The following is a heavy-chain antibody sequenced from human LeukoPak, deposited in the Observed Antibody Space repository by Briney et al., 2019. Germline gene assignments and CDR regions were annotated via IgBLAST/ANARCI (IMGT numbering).Heavy chain of an antibody. D-gene: IGHD3-10*01. Sequence: PSETLSLTCAVYGGSFSGYYWSWIRQPPGKGLEWIGEINHSGSTNYNPSLKSRVTISVDTSKNQFSLKLSSVTAADTAVYYCARRGITMVRGVIINYYYYYMDVWGKGTTVTISS. CDR2: INHSGST. J-gene: IGHJ6*03. CDR3: ARRGITMVRGVIINYYYYYMDV. V-gene: IGHV4-34*01. CDR1: GGSFSGYY.